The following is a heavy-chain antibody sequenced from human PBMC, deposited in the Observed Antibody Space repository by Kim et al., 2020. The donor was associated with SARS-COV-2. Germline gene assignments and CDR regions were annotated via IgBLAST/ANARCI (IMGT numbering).Heavy chain of an antibody. CDR2: IYSGGST. CDR1: GLTVSSNY. V-gene: IGHV3-53*01. J-gene: IGHJ6*02. D-gene: IGHD2-8*01. Sequence: GGSLRLSCAASGLTVSSNYMSWVRQAPGKGLEWVSVIYSGGSTYYADPVKGRFTISRDNSKNTLYLQMNSLRAEDTAVYYCARDRDVLGMDVWGQGTTVTVSS. CDR3: ARDRDVLGMDV.